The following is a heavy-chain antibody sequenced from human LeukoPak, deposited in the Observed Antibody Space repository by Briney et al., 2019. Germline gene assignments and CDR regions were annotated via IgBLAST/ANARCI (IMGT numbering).Heavy chain of an antibody. V-gene: IGHV3-30*03. CDR3: ARDRAWNYFDY. CDR1: GFTVSSNY. J-gene: IGHJ4*02. Sequence: QSGGSLRLSCAASGFTVSSNYMSWVRQAPGKGLEWVAIISNDGSRKYYAHSVEGRFTISRDNSKNTLYLQMDSLRAEDTAVYYCARDRAWNYFDYWGQGTLVSVSS. CDR2: ISNDGSRK. D-gene: IGHD3-3*01.